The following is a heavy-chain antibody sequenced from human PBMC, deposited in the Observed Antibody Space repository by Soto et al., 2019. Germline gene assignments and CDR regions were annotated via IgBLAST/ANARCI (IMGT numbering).Heavy chain of an antibody. CDR3: ARHTRPNYDILTGYSYNWFDP. CDR1: GFTFSSYS. J-gene: IGHJ5*02. D-gene: IGHD3-9*01. CDR2: ISSSSSYI. V-gene: IGHV3-21*01. Sequence: LRLSCAASGFTFSSYSMNWVRQAPGKGLEWVSSISSSSSYIYYADSVKGRFTISRDNAKNSLYLQMNSLRAEDTAVYYCARHTRPNYDILTGYSYNWFDPWGQGTLVTVSS.